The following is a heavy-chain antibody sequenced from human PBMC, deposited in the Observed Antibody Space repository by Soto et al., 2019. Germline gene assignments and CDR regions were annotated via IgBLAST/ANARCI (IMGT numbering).Heavy chain of an antibody. Sequence: EVQLLESGGGLVQPGGSLRLSCAASGFTFSSYAMSWVRQAPGKGLEWVSAITGSGGRTYYADSVKGRFTISRDNSKNTLYLQMNSLRAEDTAVYYCAKGLTGATYYGMDVWGQGTTVTVSS. D-gene: IGHD7-27*01. CDR3: AKGLTGATYYGMDV. V-gene: IGHV3-23*01. J-gene: IGHJ6*02. CDR2: ITGSGGRT. CDR1: GFTFSSYA.